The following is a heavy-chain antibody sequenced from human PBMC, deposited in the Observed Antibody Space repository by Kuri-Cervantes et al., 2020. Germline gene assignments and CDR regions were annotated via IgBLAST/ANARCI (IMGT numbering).Heavy chain of an antibody. Sequence: GSLRLSCTVSGGSISSYYWSWIRQPPGKGLEWIGYIYYSGSTNYNPSLKSRVTISVDTSKNQFSLKLSSVTAADTAVYYCARERITMVRGVTWFDPWGQGTLVTVSS. D-gene: IGHD3-10*01. CDR3: ARERITMVRGVTWFDP. V-gene: IGHV4-59*01. J-gene: IGHJ5*02. CDR1: GGSISSYY. CDR2: IYYSGST.